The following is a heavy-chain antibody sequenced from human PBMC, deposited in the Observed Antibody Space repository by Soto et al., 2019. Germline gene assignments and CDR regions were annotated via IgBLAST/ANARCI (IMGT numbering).Heavy chain of an antibody. Sequence: QITLKESGPTLVKPTQTLTLTCTFSGFSLTTSGVGVGWFRQPPGKALEWLAIIYWNDVKHYSPSLKRRLTITKDTSKNQAVITVTTMEPLDTATYAGAHSAISTCTWFYFDRWGQGTLVTVSS. CDR2: IYWNDVK. CDR3: AHSAISTCTWFYFDR. V-gene: IGHV2-5*01. D-gene: IGHD6-13*01. J-gene: IGHJ4*02. CDR1: GFSLTTSGVG.